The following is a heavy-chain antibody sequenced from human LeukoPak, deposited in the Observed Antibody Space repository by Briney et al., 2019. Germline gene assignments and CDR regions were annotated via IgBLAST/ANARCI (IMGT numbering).Heavy chain of an antibody. CDR2: IYYSGST. V-gene: IGHV4-39*07. D-gene: IGHD3-16*02. Sequence: SETLSLTCSVSGGSISRSSYYRGWIRQPPGKGLEWIGSIYYSGSTYYNPSLKSRVTISVDTSKNQFSLKLSSVTAADTAVYYCARDGVRLGELSFNWFDPWGQGTLVTVSS. CDR1: GGSISRSSYY. CDR3: ARDGVRLGELSFNWFDP. J-gene: IGHJ5*02.